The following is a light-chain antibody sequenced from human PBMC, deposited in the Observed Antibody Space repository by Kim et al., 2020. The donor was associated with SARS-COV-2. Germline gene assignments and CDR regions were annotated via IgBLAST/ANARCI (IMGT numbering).Light chain of an antibody. V-gene: IGKV1-5*03. Sequence: DIQTTQSPSTMSASVGDRVTITCRASQSIDTWLAWYQQKPGRAPKLLIYQASNLESGVPSRFSGSGSGTEFTLTISTLQPDDFATYYCQQYSSYPITFGGGTKVDIK. CDR1: QSIDTW. CDR2: QAS. J-gene: IGKJ4*01. CDR3: QQYSSYPIT.